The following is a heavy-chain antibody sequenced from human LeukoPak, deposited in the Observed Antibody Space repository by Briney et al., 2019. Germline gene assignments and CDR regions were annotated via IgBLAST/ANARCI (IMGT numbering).Heavy chain of an antibody. CDR3: AKLSRGYSGYDPYRADY. CDR1: GGSISSYY. J-gene: IGHJ4*02. Sequence: SETLSLTCTVSGGSISSYYWSWIRQSPGKGLEWIGYIYYSGSTNYNPSLKSRVTISVDTSKNQFSLKLSSVTAADTAVYYCAKLSRGYSGYDPYRADYWGQGTLVTVSS. D-gene: IGHD5-12*01. V-gene: IGHV4-59*08. CDR2: IYYSGST.